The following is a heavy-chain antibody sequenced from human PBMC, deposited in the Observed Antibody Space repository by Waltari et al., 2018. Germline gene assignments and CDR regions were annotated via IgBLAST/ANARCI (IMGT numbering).Heavy chain of an antibody. J-gene: IGHJ6*02. CDR1: GGTFSSYA. CDR3: ARDFPADYGMDV. V-gene: IGHV1-69*12. CDR2: IIPIVGTA. Sequence: QVQLVQSGAEVKKPGSSVKVSSQASGGTFSSYAISWVRQATGQGLEWMGGIIPIVGTANYAQKFQGRVTITADESTSTAYMELSSRRSEDTAVYYCARDFPADYGMDVWGQGTTVTVSS.